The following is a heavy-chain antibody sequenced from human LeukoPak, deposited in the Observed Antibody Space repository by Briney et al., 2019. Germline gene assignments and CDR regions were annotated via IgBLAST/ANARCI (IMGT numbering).Heavy chain of an antibody. J-gene: IGHJ5*02. D-gene: IGHD2-15*01. CDR3: ARARIAYNWFDP. Sequence: GGSLRLSCVASGSTFSNYSMHWVRQAPGKGLEWVSYIRSSSSTIYYADSVKGRFTISRDNAKNSLYLQMNSLRAEDTAVYYCARARIAYNWFDPWGQGTLVTVSS. V-gene: IGHV3-48*04. CDR1: GSTFSNYS. CDR2: IRSSSSTI.